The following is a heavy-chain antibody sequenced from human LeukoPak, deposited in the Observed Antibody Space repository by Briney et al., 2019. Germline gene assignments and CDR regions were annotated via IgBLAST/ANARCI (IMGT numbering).Heavy chain of an antibody. V-gene: IGHV3-30*18. Sequence: GRSLRLSCAASGFTFSSSGMHWVRQAPGKGLEWVAVISYDGSNKYYADSVKGRFTISRDNSKNTLYLQMNSLRAEDTAVYYCAKLVGATTYDYWGQGTLVTVSS. J-gene: IGHJ4*02. D-gene: IGHD1-26*01. CDR1: GFTFSSSG. CDR3: AKLVGATTYDY. CDR2: ISYDGSNK.